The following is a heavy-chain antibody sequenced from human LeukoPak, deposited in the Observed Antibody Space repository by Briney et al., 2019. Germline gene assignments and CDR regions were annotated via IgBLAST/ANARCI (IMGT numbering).Heavy chain of an antibody. Sequence: GASPKISFKGSGYRFTSYWIGWVRPMPGKGLEWMGIINPGYSDIRYSPSFQGQVTISADKSISTAYLQWSSLKASDTAIYYCARHDKGYSGYVTLDYWGQGTLVTVSS. CDR3: ARHDKGYSGYVTLDY. CDR1: GYRFTSYW. J-gene: IGHJ4*02. V-gene: IGHV5-51*01. D-gene: IGHD5-12*01. CDR2: INPGYSDI.